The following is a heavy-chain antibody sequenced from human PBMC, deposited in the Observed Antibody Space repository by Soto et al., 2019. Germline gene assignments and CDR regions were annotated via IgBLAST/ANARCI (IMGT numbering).Heavy chain of an antibody. D-gene: IGHD3-10*01. J-gene: IGHJ6*03. CDR1: GYTFTGYY. CDR3: ARASGYGSGGYYMDV. V-gene: IGHV1-2*04. Sequence: QVQLVLSGAEVKKPGASVKVSCKASGYTFTGYYMHWVRQAPGQGLEWMGWINPNSGGTNYAQKFQGWVTMTRDTSISTAYMELSRLRSDDTAVYYCARASGYGSGGYYMDVWGKGTTVTVSS. CDR2: INPNSGGT.